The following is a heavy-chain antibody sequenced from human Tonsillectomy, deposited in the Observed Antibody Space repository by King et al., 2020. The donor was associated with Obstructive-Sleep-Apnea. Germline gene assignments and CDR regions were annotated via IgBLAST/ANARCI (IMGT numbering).Heavy chain of an antibody. D-gene: IGHD4-17*01. CDR3: TWMTTVTTIDF. CDR1: GITFRDAW. Sequence: VQLVESGGGLVKPGGSLRVSCAVSGITFRDAWMSWVRQAPGKGLEWVGRIKSQGGGGTTEYAAPEKGRFIISRDDSKNTLYLQMNSLKIEDTAVYYCTWMTTVTTIDFWGQGTQVTVSS. J-gene: IGHJ4*02. CDR2: IKSQGGGGTT. V-gene: IGHV3-15*01.